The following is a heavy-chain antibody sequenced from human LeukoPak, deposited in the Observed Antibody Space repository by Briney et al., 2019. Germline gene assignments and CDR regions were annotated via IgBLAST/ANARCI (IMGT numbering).Heavy chain of an antibody. CDR1: GYSFANYW. D-gene: IGHD4-23*01. Sequence: GESLKISCKGSGYSFANYWIGWVRQMPGKGLEWMGIIYPGDSDTRYSPSFRGQVTISADRSISAAYLQWSSLKASDTAMYYCARHLYGGNSGSAFDIWGQGTMVTVSS. CDR3: ARHLYGGNSGSAFDI. CDR2: IYPGDSDT. V-gene: IGHV5-51*01. J-gene: IGHJ3*02.